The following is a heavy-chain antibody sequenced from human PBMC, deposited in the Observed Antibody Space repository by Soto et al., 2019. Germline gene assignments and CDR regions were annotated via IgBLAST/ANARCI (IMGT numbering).Heavy chain of an antibody. D-gene: IGHD3-16*01. V-gene: IGHV3-23*01. CDR1: GFPFSSYA. CDR3: AKKGDYPEPL. J-gene: IGHJ4*02. CDR2: ISGSGGST. Sequence: GGSLRLSCAASGFPFSSYAMSWVRPAPGKGLEWVSAISGSGGSTYYADSGKGRFTISRDNSKNTLYLQMNSLRAEDTAVYYCAKKGDYPEPLWGQGTLVTVSS.